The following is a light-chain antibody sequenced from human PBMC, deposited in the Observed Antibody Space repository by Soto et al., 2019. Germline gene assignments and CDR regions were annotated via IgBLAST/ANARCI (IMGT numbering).Light chain of an antibody. Sequence: QLTQSPSSLSASVGDRVTLTCRASQGISSNLAWYQQKPGRAPKLLIFGASTLQSGVPSRFSGSGSGTDFTLTISSLQPEDFATYSCQQSYNSPQTFGRGTKVDIK. CDR3: QQSYNSPQT. CDR1: QGISSN. V-gene: IGKV1-39*01. J-gene: IGKJ1*01. CDR2: GAS.